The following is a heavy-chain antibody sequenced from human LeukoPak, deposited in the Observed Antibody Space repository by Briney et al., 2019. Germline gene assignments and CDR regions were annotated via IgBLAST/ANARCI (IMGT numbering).Heavy chain of an antibody. CDR1: GLRISSYA. Sequence: GGSLRLSXAASGLRISSYAMSWIRQAPGKGLEWVSAISGTGDSTYYPDSVKGRFTISRDNSKNTLYLQMNSLRAEDTAVYYCARHLFGDGSSSPLDGFDIWGQGTMVTVSS. V-gene: IGHV3-23*01. CDR2: ISGTGDST. J-gene: IGHJ3*02. D-gene: IGHD6-6*01. CDR3: ARHLFGDGSSSPLDGFDI.